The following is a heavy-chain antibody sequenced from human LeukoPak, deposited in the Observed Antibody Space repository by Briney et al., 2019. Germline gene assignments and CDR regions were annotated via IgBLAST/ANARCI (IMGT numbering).Heavy chain of an antibody. J-gene: IGHJ4*02. V-gene: IGHV3-23*01. D-gene: IGHD3-3*01. CDR3: GKDGWRLPTNFDY. CDR2: ISGSGGST. CDR1: GFTFSSYA. Sequence: PGGSLTLSCAASGFTFSSYAMSWVRQAPGKGLEWVSAISGSGGSTYYADSVKGRFTISRDNSKNTLYLQMNSLRADETAVYCCGKDGWRLPTNFDYWGQGTLVTVSS.